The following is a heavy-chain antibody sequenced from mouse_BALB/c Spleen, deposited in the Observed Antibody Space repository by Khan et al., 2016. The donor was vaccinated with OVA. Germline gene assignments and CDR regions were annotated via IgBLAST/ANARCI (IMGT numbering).Heavy chain of an antibody. CDR3: TRLAYYYDSEGFAY. CDR2: VSTGGGYT. J-gene: IGHJ3*01. CDR1: GFTFSTYG. V-gene: IGHV5-6*01. Sequence: EVQLVESGGDLVKPGGSLKLSCAASGFTFSTYGMSWVRQTPDKRLEWVATVSTGGGYTYYPDSVKGRFTISRDNAKNTLYLQMSGLKSEDTAICYCTRLAYYYDSEGFAYWGQGTLVTVSA. D-gene: IGHD1-1*01.